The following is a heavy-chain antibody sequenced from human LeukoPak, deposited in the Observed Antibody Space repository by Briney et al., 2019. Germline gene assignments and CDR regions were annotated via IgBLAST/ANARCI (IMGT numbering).Heavy chain of an antibody. CDR3: TTYVGATAY. CDR2: IKTKTDDGAT. V-gene: IGHV3-15*01. CDR1: GFTFSNAR. Sequence: GGSLSLSCAAYGFTFSNARMNWVRQAPGKGLEWVGRIKTKTDDGATDYSALAKARFTISRDDSKTTLYLQMNGLKTEDTAIYYCTTYVGATAYCGQGTLVTVSS. D-gene: IGHD1-26*01. J-gene: IGHJ4*02.